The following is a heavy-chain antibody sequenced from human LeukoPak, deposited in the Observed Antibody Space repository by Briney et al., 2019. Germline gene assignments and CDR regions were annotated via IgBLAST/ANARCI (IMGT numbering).Heavy chain of an antibody. Sequence: SETLSLTCAVYGWSFSVYYWSWIRQPPGKGLEWIGEINHVGSTNYNPSLKSRVTISVDTSKNQFSLKLSSVTAADKAVYYCAREYETDFWSGRVNWFDPWGQGTLVTVSS. CDR2: INHVGST. CDR1: GWSFSVYY. D-gene: IGHD3-3*01. CDR3: AREYETDFWSGRVNWFDP. J-gene: IGHJ5*02. V-gene: IGHV4-34*01.